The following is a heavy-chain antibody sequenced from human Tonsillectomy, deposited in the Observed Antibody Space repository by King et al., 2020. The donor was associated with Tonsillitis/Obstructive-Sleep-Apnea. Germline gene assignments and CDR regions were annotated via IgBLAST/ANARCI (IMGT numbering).Heavy chain of an antibody. Sequence: QLVQSGAEVKKPGASMKVSCKASGYTFTNYGINWVRQAPGQGLEWMGWISVYNGNTNYAQKLQGRVTMTTDKSTSTAYMELRSLRSDDTAVYYCARRGWSGELLLEYYMAVWGKGTTFTVSS. J-gene: IGHJ6*03. V-gene: IGHV1-18*01. CDR2: ISVYNGNT. CDR3: ARRGWSGELLLEYYMAV. D-gene: IGHD3-10*01. CDR1: GYTFTNYG.